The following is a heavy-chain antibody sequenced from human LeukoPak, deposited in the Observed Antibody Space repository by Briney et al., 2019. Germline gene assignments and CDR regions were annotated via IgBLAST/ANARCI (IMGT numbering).Heavy chain of an antibody. CDR3: ARDVKGGNFDY. V-gene: IGHV3-7*01. CDR1: GFSFTKTW. Sequence: PGGSLRLSCTASGFSFTKTWMSWVRQAPGKGLEWVANINKDSTEKSYAASVEGRFTISRDNAKNSLYLQINSLRVEDTAVYYCARDVKGGNFDYWGQGTLVTVSS. D-gene: IGHD3-16*01. J-gene: IGHJ4*02. CDR2: INKDSTEK.